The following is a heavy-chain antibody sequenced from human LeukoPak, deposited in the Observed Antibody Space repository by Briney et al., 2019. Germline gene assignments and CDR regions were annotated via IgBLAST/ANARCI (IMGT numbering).Heavy chain of an antibody. CDR1: GGSISSYY. CDR2: IYTSGST. J-gene: IGHJ4*02. CDR3: ARGVRRTYYYDSSGYYFGGVRYFDY. Sequence: SETLSLTCTVSGGSISSYYWSWIRQPAGKGLEWIGRIYTSGSTNYNPSLKSRVTMSVDTSKNQFSLKLSSVTAADTAVYYCARGVRRTYYYDSSGYYFGGVRYFDYWGQGTLVTVSS. D-gene: IGHD3-22*01. V-gene: IGHV4-4*07.